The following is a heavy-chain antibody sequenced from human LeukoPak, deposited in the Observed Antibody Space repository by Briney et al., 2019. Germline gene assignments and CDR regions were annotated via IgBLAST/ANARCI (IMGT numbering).Heavy chain of an antibody. Sequence: GGSLRLSCAASGFTISSYAMSWVRQAPGKGLEWVSVIYSGGSTYYADSVKGRFTISRDNSKNTLYLQMNSLRAEDTAVYYCARLGWQQLANDYWGQGTLVTVSS. D-gene: IGHD6-13*01. CDR3: ARLGWQQLANDY. CDR1: GFTISSYA. CDR2: IYSGGST. V-gene: IGHV3-66*01. J-gene: IGHJ4*02.